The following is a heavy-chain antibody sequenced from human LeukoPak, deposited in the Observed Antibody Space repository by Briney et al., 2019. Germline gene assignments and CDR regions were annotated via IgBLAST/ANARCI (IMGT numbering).Heavy chain of an antibody. CDR2: IYPGDSDT. D-gene: IGHD5-18*01. V-gene: IGHV5-51*01. Sequence: GESLKISCKGSGYSFTSYWIGWVRQMPGKGLEWMGVIYPGDSDTRYSPSFQGQVTISADKSISTAYLQWSSLKASDTAMYYCARLSTTDTAMSDFDYWGQGTLVTVSS. J-gene: IGHJ4*02. CDR3: ARLSTTDTAMSDFDY. CDR1: GYSFTSYW.